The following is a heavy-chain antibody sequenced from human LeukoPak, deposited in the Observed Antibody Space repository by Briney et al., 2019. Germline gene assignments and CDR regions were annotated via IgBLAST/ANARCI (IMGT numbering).Heavy chain of an antibody. V-gene: IGHV3-74*01. Sequence: GGSLRLSCAASGFTFSSHWMHWVRQAPGKGLVWVSRVKGDGTFTNYADSVYGRFTISRDNAKNTLYLHMHSLRAEDTAVYYCVRDGDDFDFDYWGQGNLVTVSS. CDR1: GFTFSSHW. CDR2: VKGDGTFT. J-gene: IGHJ4*02. D-gene: IGHD3-3*01. CDR3: VRDGDDFDFDY.